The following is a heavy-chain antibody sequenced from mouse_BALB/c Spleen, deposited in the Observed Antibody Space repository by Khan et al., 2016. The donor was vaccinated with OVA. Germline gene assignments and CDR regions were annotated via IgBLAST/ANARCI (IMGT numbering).Heavy chain of an antibody. CDR3: ARQGGLGRDY. J-gene: IGHJ2*01. CDR2: IWNDGST. Sequence: QVQLKESGPGLVAPSQSLSITCTISGFSLNTYGVHWVRQPPGKGWEWLVVIWNDGSTTYNSALKSRLSISKDNSKSQVFLKMNSLQTEDTAMDDCARQGGLGRDYWGQGTTSTVSS. D-gene: IGHD2-4*01. CDR1: GFSLNTYG. V-gene: IGHV2-6-1*01.